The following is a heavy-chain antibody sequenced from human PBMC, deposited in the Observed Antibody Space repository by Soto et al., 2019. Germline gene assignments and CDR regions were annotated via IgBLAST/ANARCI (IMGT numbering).Heavy chain of an antibody. J-gene: IGHJ5*02. D-gene: IGHD5-12*01. CDR2: IYYSGST. V-gene: IGHV4-59*01. CDR3: ARDRRGGGYDRVGWFDP. CDR1: GGSISSYY. Sequence: QVQLQESGPGLVKPSETLSLTCTVSGGSISSYYWSWIRQPPGKGLEWIGYIYYSGSTNYNPSLKSRVTISVDTSKNQFSLKLSSVTAADTAVYYCARDRRGGGYDRVGWFDPWGQGTLVTVSS.